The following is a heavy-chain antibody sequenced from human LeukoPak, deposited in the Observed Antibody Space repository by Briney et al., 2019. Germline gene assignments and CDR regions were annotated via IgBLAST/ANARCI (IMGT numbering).Heavy chain of an antibody. CDR2: ISGSGGST. V-gene: IGHV3-23*01. D-gene: IGHD2-2*02. Sequence: GGSLRLSCAASGFTFSSYAMSWVRQAPGKGLEWVSAISGSGGSTYYADSVKGRFTISRDNSKDTLYLQMNSLRAEDTAVYYCAKGPYCSSTSCYRREPGGYWGQGTLVTVSS. CDR1: GFTFSSYA. J-gene: IGHJ4*02. CDR3: AKGPYCSSTSCYRREPGGY.